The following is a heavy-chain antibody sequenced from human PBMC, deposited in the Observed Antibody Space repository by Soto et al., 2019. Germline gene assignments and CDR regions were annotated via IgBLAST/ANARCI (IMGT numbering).Heavy chain of an antibody. Sequence: EVQLLESGGDLVQPGGSLRLSCAASGFTFSSYAMSWVRQAPGKGLEWVSGISISSGSTYYADSVKGRFTISRDNSKNTLYLQMNSLRGEDTAVYYCARGRKLWSWDYWGQGSLVTVSS. V-gene: IGHV3-23*01. J-gene: IGHJ4*02. CDR3: ARGRKLWSWDY. CDR2: ISISSGST. D-gene: IGHD5-18*01. CDR1: GFTFSSYA.